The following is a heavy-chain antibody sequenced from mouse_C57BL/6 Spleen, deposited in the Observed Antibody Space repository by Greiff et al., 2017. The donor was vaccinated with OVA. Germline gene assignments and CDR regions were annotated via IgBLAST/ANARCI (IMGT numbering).Heavy chain of an antibody. CDR1: GYTFTSYW. V-gene: IGHV1-55*01. CDR3: AVEAAGDGYFGWFAY. Sequence: QVQLQQPGAELVKPGASVKMSCKASGYTFTSYWITWVKQRPGQGLEWIGDIYPGSGSTNYNEKFKSKATLTVDSSSSTACMQLSSLASEDSAVLYCAVEAAGDGYFGWFAYRGQGTLVTGSA. J-gene: IGHJ3*01. CDR2: IYPGSGST. D-gene: IGHD2-3*01.